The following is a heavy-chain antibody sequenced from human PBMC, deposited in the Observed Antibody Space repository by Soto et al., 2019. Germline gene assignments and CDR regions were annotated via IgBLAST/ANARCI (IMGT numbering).Heavy chain of an antibody. CDR3: ARDREDYYDSSGPKPGYYYYSMDV. Sequence: PSETLSLTCPVSGGSIRSGGYYWSWIRQHPGKGLEWIGYIYYSGSTYYNPSLKSRVTISVDTSKNQFSLKLSSVTAADTAVYYCARDREDYYDSSGPKPGYYYYSMDVWGQGTTVTVPS. J-gene: IGHJ6*02. V-gene: IGHV4-31*03. CDR2: IYYSGST. D-gene: IGHD3-22*01. CDR1: GGSIRSGGYY.